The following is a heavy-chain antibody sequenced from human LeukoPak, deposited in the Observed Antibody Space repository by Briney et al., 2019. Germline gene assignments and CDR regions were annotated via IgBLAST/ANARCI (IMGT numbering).Heavy chain of an antibody. Sequence: QTGGSLRLSCAASGFTGSSNYMSWVRQAPGKGLEWVSTIYSGGSTYYADSVKGRFTISRDNSKNTLYLQMNSLRAEDTAVYYCGGITRYYFDYWGQGTLVTVSS. D-gene: IGHD4-23*01. V-gene: IGHV3-66*01. CDR2: IYSGGST. CDR3: GGITRYYFDY. J-gene: IGHJ4*02. CDR1: GFTGSSNY.